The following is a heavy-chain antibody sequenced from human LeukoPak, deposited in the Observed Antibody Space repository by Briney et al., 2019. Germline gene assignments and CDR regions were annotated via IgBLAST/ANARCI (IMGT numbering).Heavy chain of an antibody. Sequence: GSLGLSCAASGFTFSSYGMHWVRQAPGKGLEWVTNIKQDGSEKYYVDSVKGRFTISRDNAKNSLYLQMNSLRAEDTAEYYCAREDSSGAFDIWGQGTMVTVSS. CDR3: AREDSSGAFDI. V-gene: IGHV3-7*03. J-gene: IGHJ3*02. CDR1: GFTFSSYG. CDR2: IKQDGSEK. D-gene: IGHD3-22*01.